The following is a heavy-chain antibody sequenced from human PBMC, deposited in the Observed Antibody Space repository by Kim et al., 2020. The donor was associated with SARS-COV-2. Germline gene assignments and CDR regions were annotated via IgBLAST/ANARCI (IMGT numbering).Heavy chain of an antibody. CDR3: AKDTASGSYSPDYFDN. J-gene: IGHJ4*02. Sequence: GGSLRLSCAASGFTFSSYAMSWVRQAPGKGLEWVSAISSSGSSTYYADSVKGRFTISRDNSKNTVYLQMNGLRAEDTAVYFCAKDTASGSYSPDYFDNWGQGTLVTVSS. V-gene: IGHV3-23*01. D-gene: IGHD3-10*01. CDR1: GFTFSSYA. CDR2: ISSSGSST.